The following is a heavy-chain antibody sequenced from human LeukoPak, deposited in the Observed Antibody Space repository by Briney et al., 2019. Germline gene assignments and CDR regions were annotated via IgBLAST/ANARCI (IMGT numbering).Heavy chain of an antibody. CDR2: IYYSGST. J-gene: IGHJ4*02. D-gene: IGHD1-26*01. CDR1: GGSISSGVYS. Sequence: SETLSLTCAVSGGSISSGVYSRSWIRQPPGTGLEWIGYIYYSGSTNYNPSLKSRVTISVDTSKNQFSLKLSSVTAADTAVYYCARSTSGSYLYYFDYWGQGTLVTVSS. CDR3: ARSTSGSYLYYFDY. V-gene: IGHV4-61*08.